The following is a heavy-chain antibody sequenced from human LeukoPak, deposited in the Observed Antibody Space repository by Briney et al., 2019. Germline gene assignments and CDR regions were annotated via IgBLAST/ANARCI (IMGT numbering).Heavy chain of an antibody. CDR2: ISDSGAAT. V-gene: IGHV3-23*01. J-gene: IGHJ4*02. CDR1: GFTFRSYA. Sequence: GGSLRLSCAASGFTFRSYAMSWVRPAPGKGLEWVSAISDSGAATNYADSVKGRLTISRDNSKNTLYLQMNSLRAEDTALYYCAKRSCSGGSCNFDYWGQGTLVTVSS. D-gene: IGHD2-15*01. CDR3: AKRSCSGGSCNFDY.